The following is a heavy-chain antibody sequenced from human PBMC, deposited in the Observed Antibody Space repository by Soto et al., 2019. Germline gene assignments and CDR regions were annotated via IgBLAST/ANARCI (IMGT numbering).Heavy chain of an antibody. Sequence: EASVKVSCKASGYTFTGYYMHWVRQAPGQGLEWMGWINPNSGGTNYAQKFQGRVTMTRDTSISTAYMELSRLRSDDTAVYYCAKSSSSWYDGDYYYGMDVWGQGTTVTVSS. V-gene: IGHV1-2*02. CDR1: GYTFTGYY. CDR2: INPNSGGT. J-gene: IGHJ6*02. CDR3: AKSSSSWYDGDYYYGMDV. D-gene: IGHD6-13*01.